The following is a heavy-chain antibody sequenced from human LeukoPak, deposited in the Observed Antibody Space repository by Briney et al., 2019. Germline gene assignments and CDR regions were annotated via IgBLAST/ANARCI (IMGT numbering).Heavy chain of an antibody. V-gene: IGHV3-33*01. Sequence: GGSLRLSCAASGFTFSSYGMHWVRQAPGKGLEWVAVIWYDGSNKYYADSAKGRFTISRDNSKNTLYLQMNSLRAEDTAVYYYARARCRRQGCYSTPVDYWGQGTLVTVSS. CDR1: GFTFSSYG. CDR3: ARARCRRQGCYSTPVDY. J-gene: IGHJ4*02. D-gene: IGHD2-15*01. CDR2: IWYDGSNK.